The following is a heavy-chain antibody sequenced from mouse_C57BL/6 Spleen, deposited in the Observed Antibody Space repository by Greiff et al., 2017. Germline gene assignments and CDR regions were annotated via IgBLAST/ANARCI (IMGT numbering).Heavy chain of an antibody. J-gene: IGHJ4*01. Sequence: QVQLKQSGPGLVQPSQSLSITCTASGFSLTSYGVHWVRQSPGKGLEWLGVIWSGGSTDYNAAFISSLSISKDNSKSQVFFKMNSLQADDTAIYYCARNGVLVRGYYYAMDYWGQGTSVTVSS. D-gene: IGHD2-14*01. CDR1: GFSLTSYG. V-gene: IGHV2-2*01. CDR3: ARNGVLVRGYYYAMDY. CDR2: IWSGGST.